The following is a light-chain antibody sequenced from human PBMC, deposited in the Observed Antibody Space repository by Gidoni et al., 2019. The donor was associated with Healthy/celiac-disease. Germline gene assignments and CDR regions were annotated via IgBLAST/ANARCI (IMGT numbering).Light chain of an antibody. CDR3: QAWDSSTGV. Sequence: SYELTQPPSVSVSPGQTTTITCSGDRLGNKYVSWYQKKPGQSPVLVIYQDSKRPSGIPERFSGSNSGITATLTISGTQAMDEADYYCQAWDSSTGVFGSGTKVTVL. J-gene: IGLJ1*01. CDR2: QDS. V-gene: IGLV3-1*01. CDR1: RLGNKY.